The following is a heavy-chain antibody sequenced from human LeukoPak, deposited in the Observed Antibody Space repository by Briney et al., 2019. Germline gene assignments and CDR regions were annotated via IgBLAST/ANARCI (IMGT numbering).Heavy chain of an antibody. CDR3: ARVNLVRGVMYGDWFDP. D-gene: IGHD3-10*01. V-gene: IGHV1-18*01. J-gene: IGHJ5*02. Sequence: ASVKVSCKASGYTFTSYGISWVRQAPGQGLEWMGWISAYNGNTNYAQKLQGRVTMTTDTSTSTAYMELRSLRSDDTAVYYCARVNLVRGVMYGDWFDPWGQGTLVTVSS. CDR2: ISAYNGNT. CDR1: GYTFTSYG.